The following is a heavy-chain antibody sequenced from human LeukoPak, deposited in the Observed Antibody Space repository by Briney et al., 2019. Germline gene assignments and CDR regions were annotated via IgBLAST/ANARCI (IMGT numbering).Heavy chain of an antibody. V-gene: IGHV3-11*01. CDR2: IGTRSNPI. Sequence: GGSLRLSCAASGFSFSDFYMSWIRQAPGMGLEWIPYIGTRSNPIYYADSVKGRFTISRDDAKNSLYLQMNSLRDEDTAVYFCAREARGSGRDFDYWGQGILVTVSS. J-gene: IGHJ4*02. CDR3: AREARGSGRDFDY. CDR1: GFSFSDFY. D-gene: IGHD1-26*01.